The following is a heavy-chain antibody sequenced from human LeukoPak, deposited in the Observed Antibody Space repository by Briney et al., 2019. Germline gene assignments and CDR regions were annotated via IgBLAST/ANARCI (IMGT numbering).Heavy chain of an antibody. CDR2: IYYSGST. V-gene: IGHV4-59*01. CDR1: GGSISSYH. J-gene: IGHJ5*02. CDR3: ARVGTYYDFWSGHNNWFDP. Sequence: SSETLSLTCTVSGGSISSYHWSWIRQPPGKGLEWIGYIYYSGSTNYNPSLKSRVTISVDTSKNQFSLKLSSVTAADTAVYYCARVGTYYDFWSGHNNWFDPWGQGTLVTVSS. D-gene: IGHD3-3*01.